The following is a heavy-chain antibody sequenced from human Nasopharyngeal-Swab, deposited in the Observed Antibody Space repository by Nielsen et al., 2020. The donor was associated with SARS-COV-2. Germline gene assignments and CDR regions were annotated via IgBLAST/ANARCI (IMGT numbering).Heavy chain of an antibody. Sequence: ASVKVSCKASGYTFTSYAMNWVRQAAGQGLEWMGWINTNTGNPTYAQGFTGRFVFSLDTSVSTAYLQISSLKAEDTAVYYCASHMTTVVTPHWGQGTLVTVPS. D-gene: IGHD4-23*01. CDR2: INTNTGNP. J-gene: IGHJ1*01. CDR3: ASHMTTVVTPH. CDR1: GYTFTSYA. V-gene: IGHV7-4-1*02.